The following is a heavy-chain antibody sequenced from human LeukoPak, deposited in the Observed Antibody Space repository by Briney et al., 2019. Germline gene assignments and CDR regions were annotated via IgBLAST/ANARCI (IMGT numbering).Heavy chain of an antibody. D-gene: IGHD2-2*01. CDR3: ARDFGGYCSSSNCYLGWLDY. CDR1: GFTFSSYT. J-gene: IGHJ4*02. CDR2: IISSSSYI. V-gene: IGHV3-21*03. Sequence: PGGSLRLSCAASGFTFSSYTMNWVRQAPGKGLEWVSSIISSSSYIYYADSVKGRFTISKDTATNSLYLQMNRLRAEDTAVYYCARDFGGYCSSSNCYLGWLDYWGQGTLVTVSS.